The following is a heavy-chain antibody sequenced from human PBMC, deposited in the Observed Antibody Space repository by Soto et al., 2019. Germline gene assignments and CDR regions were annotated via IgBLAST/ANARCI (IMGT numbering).Heavy chain of an antibody. Sequence: GGSLILSCAAFGFTFNTYGMHWVRQAPGKGLEWVAVISYDGSEKYYVDSVKGRFTISKDNSKNTLYLQMNSLRPEDTAVYYCAKSXNFYCSSPNCYKYYFDHWGQGTRVTVSS. J-gene: IGHJ4*02. V-gene: IGHV3-30*18. CDR3: AKSXNFYCSSPNCYKYYFDH. D-gene: IGHD2-2*02. CDR1: GFTFNTYG. CDR2: ISYDGSEK.